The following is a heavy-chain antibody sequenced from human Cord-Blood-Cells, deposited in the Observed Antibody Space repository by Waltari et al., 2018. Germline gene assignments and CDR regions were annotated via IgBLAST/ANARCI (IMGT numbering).Heavy chain of an antibody. J-gene: IGHJ5*02. CDR1: GGSFSGYY. Sequence: QVQLQQWGAGLLKPSETLSLTCAVYGGSFSGYYWSWIRQPPGKGLEWIGEINHRGSTNSNPALQIRVTISVDTSKNQFSLKLSSVTAADTAVYYCARGPLPLWFMHNWFDPWGQGTLVTVSS. D-gene: IGHD3-10*01. CDR2: INHRGST. V-gene: IGHV4-34*01. CDR3: ARGPLPLWFMHNWFDP.